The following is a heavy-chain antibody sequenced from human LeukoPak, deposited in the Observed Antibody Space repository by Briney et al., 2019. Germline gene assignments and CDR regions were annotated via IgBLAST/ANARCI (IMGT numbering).Heavy chain of an antibody. V-gene: IGHV3-23*01. CDR2: IDGSGHTT. CDR3: ARDNGYSYENWFDP. Sequence: PGGSLRLSCAASGFTFTSHVMSWVRQTPGKELEWVSAIDGSGHTTYYADSVRGRFIISRDNAKNSLYLQMNSLRAEDTAVYYCARDNGYSYENWFDPWGQGTLVTVSS. D-gene: IGHD5-18*01. J-gene: IGHJ5*02. CDR1: GFTFTSHV.